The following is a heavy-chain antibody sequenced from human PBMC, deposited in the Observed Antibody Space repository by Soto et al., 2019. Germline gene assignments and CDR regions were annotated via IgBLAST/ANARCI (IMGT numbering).Heavy chain of an antibody. CDR3: ARVGCSGGTCQLSYFYGMDV. Sequence: QVQLVQSGGEVKKPGASVKVSCKASGDTFSTYGISWVRQAPGQGLEWMGWISAYNGNTNYAQRVQGRITMTTDTSTSTAYMELRSLRSDDTAMYFCARVGCSGGTCQLSYFYGMDVWGQWTTVSVSS. CDR1: GDTFSTYG. CDR2: ISAYNGNT. D-gene: IGHD2-15*01. V-gene: IGHV1-18*01. J-gene: IGHJ6*02.